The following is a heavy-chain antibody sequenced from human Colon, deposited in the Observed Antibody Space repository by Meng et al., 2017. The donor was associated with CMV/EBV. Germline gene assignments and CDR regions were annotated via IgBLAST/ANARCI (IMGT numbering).Heavy chain of an antibody. CDR1: GYTFTNFY. J-gene: IGHJ4*02. D-gene: IGHD6-25*01. Sequence: ASVKVSCKASGYTFTNFYIHWVRQAPGQGLEWMGWIDPHSGDTNFAQSFQGRVSMTRDTSTTTAHMELTSLTSDDTALYYCAREGMSTPSAADSWGQGTLVTVSS. V-gene: IGHV1-2*02. CDR3: AREGMSTPSAADS. CDR2: IDPHSGDT.